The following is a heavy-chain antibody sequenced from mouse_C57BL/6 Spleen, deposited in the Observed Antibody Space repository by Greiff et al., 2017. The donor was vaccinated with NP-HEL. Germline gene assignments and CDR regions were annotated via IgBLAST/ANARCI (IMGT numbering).Heavy chain of an antibody. D-gene: IGHD1-1*02. CDR2: IDPSASDP. CDR3: ARRRWADY. Sequence: VQLQQPGAELVMPGASVKLSCKASGYTFTSYWMHWVKQRPGQGLEWIGEIDPSASDPNYNQKFKGKSTVTVNKSSSTAYIQHSSLTSEDSAVYYGARRRWADYWGQGTTLTVSS. V-gene: IGHV1-69*01. J-gene: IGHJ2*01. CDR1: GYTFTSYW.